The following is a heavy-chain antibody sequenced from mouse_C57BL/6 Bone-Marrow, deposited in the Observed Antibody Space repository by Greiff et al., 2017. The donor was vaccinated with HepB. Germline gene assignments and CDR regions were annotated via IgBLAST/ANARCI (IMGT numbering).Heavy chain of an antibody. D-gene: IGHD2-12*01. CDR2: INPYNGDT. Sequence: EVKLVESGPELVKPGASVKISCKASGYSFTGYFMNWVKQSHGKSLEWIGRINPYNGDTFYNQKFKGKATLTVDKSSSTAHMELLSLTSEDFAADGYYSYWYFDVWGTGTTVTVSS. J-gene: IGHJ1*03. V-gene: IGHV1-37*01. CDR1: GYSFTGYF. CDR3: YSYWYFDV.